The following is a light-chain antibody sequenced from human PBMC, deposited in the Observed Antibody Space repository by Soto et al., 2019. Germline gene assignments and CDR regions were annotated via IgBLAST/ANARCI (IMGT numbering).Light chain of an antibody. CDR2: YDD. J-gene: IGLJ2*01. CDR3: AAWDDSLNALV. Sequence: QSVLTQPPSVSEAPRQRVTISCSGSSSNIGNNAVNWYQQLPGKAPKLLIYYDDLLPSGVSDRFSGSKSGTSASLAISGLQSEDEAYYYCAAWDDSLNALVFGGGTKLTV. V-gene: IGLV1-36*01. CDR1: SSNIGNNA.